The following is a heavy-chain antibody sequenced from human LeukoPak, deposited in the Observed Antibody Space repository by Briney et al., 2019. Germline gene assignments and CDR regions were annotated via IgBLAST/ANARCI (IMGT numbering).Heavy chain of an antibody. CDR3: AIRSAKDAFDI. J-gene: IGHJ3*02. CDR2: IYYSGST. V-gene: IGHV4-30-4*07. CDR1: GGSISSGGYS. Sequence: PSETLSLTCTVSGGSISSGGYSWSWIRQPPGKGLEWIGYIYYSGSTYYNPSLKSRVTISVDTSKNQFSLKLSSVTAADTAVYYCAIRSAKDAFDIWGQGTMVTVSS.